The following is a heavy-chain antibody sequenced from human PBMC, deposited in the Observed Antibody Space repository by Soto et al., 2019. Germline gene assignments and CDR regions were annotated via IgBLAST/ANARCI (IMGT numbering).Heavy chain of an antibody. CDR1: GFSLSTSGVG. D-gene: IGHD6-13*01. J-gene: IGHJ5*02. CDR3: AHSVSAAADTNWFDP. V-gene: IGHV2-5*02. CDR2: IYWDDDK. Sequence: QITLKESGPTLVKPTQTLTLTCTFSGFSLSTSGVGVGWIRQPPGKALEWLALIYWDDDKRYSPSLKSRLTIPKDTSKNQVVLTMTNMDPVDTATYYCAHSVSAAADTNWFDPWGQGTLVTVSS.